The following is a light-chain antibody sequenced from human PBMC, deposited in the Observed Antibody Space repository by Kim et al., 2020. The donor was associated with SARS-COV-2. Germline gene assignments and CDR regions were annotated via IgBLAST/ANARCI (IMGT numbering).Light chain of an antibody. J-gene: IGLJ3*02. CDR1: SSNIGAGYH. CDR3: QSYDSSLSGSRV. Sequence: VTISCTGSSSNIGAGYHVHWYQQLPGTAPKLLISGNSNRPSGVPDRFSGSKSGTSASLAITGLQAEDEGNYYCQSYDSSLSGSRVFGGGTQLTVL. V-gene: IGLV1-40*01. CDR2: GNS.